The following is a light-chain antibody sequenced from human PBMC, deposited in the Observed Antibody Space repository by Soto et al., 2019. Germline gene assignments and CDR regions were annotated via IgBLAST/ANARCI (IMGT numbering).Light chain of an antibody. CDR2: GSS. CDR3: QQYNKWPLT. CDR1: QSVSSN. V-gene: IGKV3-15*01. J-gene: IGKJ4*01. Sequence: EIVMTQSPATLSVSPEERATLSCRASQSVSSNLAWYQQKPGQAPRLLIYGSSTRATGVPARFSGSGSGTEFTLTINSLQSEDFAVYYCQQYNKWPLTFGGGTKVEIK.